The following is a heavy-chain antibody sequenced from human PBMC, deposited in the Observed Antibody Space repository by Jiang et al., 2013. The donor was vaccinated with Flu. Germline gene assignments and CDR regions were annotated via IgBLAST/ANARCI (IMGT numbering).Heavy chain of an antibody. V-gene: IGHV1-69*04. CDR1: GGTFSSYT. CDR3: ARGITMIDVDY. Sequence: SGAEVKKPGSSVKVSCKASGGTFSSYTISWVRQAPGQGLEWMGRIIPILGIANYAQKFQGRVTITADKSTSTAYMELSSLRSEDTAVYYCARGITMIDVDYWGQGTLVTVSS. D-gene: IGHD3-22*01. J-gene: IGHJ4*02. CDR2: IIPILGIA.